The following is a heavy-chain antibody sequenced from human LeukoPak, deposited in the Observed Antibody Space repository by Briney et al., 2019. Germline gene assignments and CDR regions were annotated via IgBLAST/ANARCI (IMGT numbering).Heavy chain of an antibody. J-gene: IGHJ1*01. CDR3: ATDLSSGYFSFQH. CDR2: FHPEDSET. D-gene: IGHD3-22*01. V-gene: IGHV1-24*01. Sequence: ASVKVSCKVSGYTLTELSMHWVRQAPGKGREWMGGFHPEDSETIYAQKFQGRVTMTEDTSTDTAYMELSSMRSEDTAVYYCATDLSSGYFSFQHWGQGTLVTVSS. CDR1: GYTLTELS.